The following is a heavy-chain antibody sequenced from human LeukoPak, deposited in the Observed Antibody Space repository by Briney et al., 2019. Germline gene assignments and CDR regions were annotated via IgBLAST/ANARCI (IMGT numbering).Heavy chain of an antibody. CDR2: IIPILGIA. Sequence: SVKVSCKASGGTFSSHTISWVRQAPGQGLEWMGRIIPILGIANYAQKFQGRVTITADKSTSTAYMELSSLRSEDTAVYYCARVDCSGGSCLFDPWGQGTLVTVSS. CDR3: ARVDCSGGSCLFDP. D-gene: IGHD2-15*01. CDR1: GGTFSSHT. J-gene: IGHJ5*02. V-gene: IGHV1-69*02.